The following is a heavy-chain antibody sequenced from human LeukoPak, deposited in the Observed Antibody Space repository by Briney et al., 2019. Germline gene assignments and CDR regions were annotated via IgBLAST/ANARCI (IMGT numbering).Heavy chain of an antibody. D-gene: IGHD3-10*01. CDR1: GGSISSNSYY. CDR3: ARTRYYYNSRSYGAPYYFDY. J-gene: IGHJ4*02. Sequence: SETLSLTCAVSGGSISSNSYYWGWIRQPPGKGLEWIGSIYYSGSTYYNPSLKSRVTISVDTSKNQFSLKLSSVTAADTAMYSCARTRYYYNSRSYGAPYYFDYWAREPWSPSPQ. CDR2: IYYSGST. V-gene: IGHV4-39*01.